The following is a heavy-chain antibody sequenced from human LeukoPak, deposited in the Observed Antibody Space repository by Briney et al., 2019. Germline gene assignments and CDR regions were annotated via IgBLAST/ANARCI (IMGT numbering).Heavy chain of an antibody. CDR1: GFIFDDFA. CDR2: ISYDGSNK. D-gene: IGHD6-13*01. CDR3: AKAAAAIFLYYFDY. Sequence: GRSLRLSCAASGFIFDDFAMHWVRQAPGKGLEWVAVISYDGSNKYYADSVKGRFTISRDNSKNTLYLQMNSLRAEDTAVYYCAKAAAAIFLYYFDYWGQGTLVTVSS. V-gene: IGHV3-30*18. J-gene: IGHJ4*02.